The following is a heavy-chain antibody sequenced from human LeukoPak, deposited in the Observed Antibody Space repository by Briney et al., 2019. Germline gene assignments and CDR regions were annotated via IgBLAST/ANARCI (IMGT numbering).Heavy chain of an antibody. CDR2: ISGGGTTT. V-gene: IGHV3-23*01. Sequence: GGSLRLSCAASGFTFSNYAMSWVRQAPGKGLEWVLTISGGGTTTYSADSVKGRFTISRDNSKNTLYLQMNSLRAEDTAVYYCARPLWFGHWGQGTLVTVSS. J-gene: IGHJ5*02. CDR3: ARPLWFGH. CDR1: GFTFSNYA.